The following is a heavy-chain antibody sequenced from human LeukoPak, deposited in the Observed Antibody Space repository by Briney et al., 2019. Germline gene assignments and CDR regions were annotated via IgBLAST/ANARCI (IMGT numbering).Heavy chain of an antibody. CDR2: IYSGGNT. CDR3: AKLPREYCSSTSCPNWFDT. V-gene: IGHV3-53*01. CDR1: GLTVSSNS. D-gene: IGHD2-2*01. J-gene: IGHJ5*02. Sequence: GGSLKLPCAVSGLTVSSNSMTWVRQAPGKGLEWVSIIYSGGNTYYANSVKGRFTTSRDNSKNTLYLHMNSLRAEDTAVYYCAKLPREYCSSTSCPNWFDTWGQGTLVTVSS.